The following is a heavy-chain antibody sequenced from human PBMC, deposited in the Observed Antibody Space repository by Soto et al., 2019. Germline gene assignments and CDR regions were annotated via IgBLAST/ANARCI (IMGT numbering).Heavy chain of an antibody. CDR2: ISYDGSNK. V-gene: IGHV3-30-3*01. CDR3: ARTLYPGDIVVVPAAIYGMDV. J-gene: IGHJ6*02. CDR1: GCTFSSYA. Sequence: GGSLTLSYSASGCTFSSYAVHCVRQAPGKGLEWVAVISYDGSNKYYADCVKGRFTISRDNSKNTLYLQMNSLRAEDTAVYYCARTLYPGDIVVVPAAIYGMDVWGQGTTVTVSS. D-gene: IGHD2-2*01.